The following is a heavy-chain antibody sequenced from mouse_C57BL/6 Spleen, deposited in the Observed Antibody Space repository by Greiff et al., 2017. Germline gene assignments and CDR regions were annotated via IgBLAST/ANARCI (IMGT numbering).Heavy chain of an antibody. V-gene: IGHV1-55*01. CDR3: AKRHEGSSYPPFDY. J-gene: IGHJ2*01. CDR1: GYTFTSYW. CDR2: IYPGSGST. D-gene: IGHD1-1*01. Sequence: QVQLQQPGAELVKPGASVKMSCKASGYTFTSYWITWVKQRPGQGLEWIGDIYPGSGSTNYNEKFKSKATLTVDTSSSTAYMQLSSLTSEDSAVYYCAKRHEGSSYPPFDYWGQGTTLTVSS.